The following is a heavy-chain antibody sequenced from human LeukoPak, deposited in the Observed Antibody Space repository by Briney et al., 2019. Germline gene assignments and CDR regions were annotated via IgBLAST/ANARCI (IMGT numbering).Heavy chain of an antibody. CDR2: IKSKTDGGTT. CDR1: GFTFSNAW. Sequence: GGSLRLSCAASGFTFSNAWMSWVRRAPGKGLEWVGRIKSKTDGGTTDYAAPVKGRFTISRDDSKNTLYLQMNSLKTEDTAVYYCTTDADPWEVVATDYWGQGTLVTVSS. V-gene: IGHV3-15*01. J-gene: IGHJ4*02. D-gene: IGHD5-12*01. CDR3: TTDADPWEVVATDY.